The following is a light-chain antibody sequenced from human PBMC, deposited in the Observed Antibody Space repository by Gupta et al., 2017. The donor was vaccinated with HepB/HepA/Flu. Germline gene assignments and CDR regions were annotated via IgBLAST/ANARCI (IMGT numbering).Light chain of an antibody. J-gene: IGKJ1*01. V-gene: IGKV1-39*01. CDR3: QQSDSTPS. CDR1: QSVSIN. Sequence: DIQMTQSPSSLSASVGDRVTIPCRASQSVSININWYQQKSGKAPKPLIYAASSVQSGGPSRFSGSGSGTDFTLTISSLQSEDYATYYCQQSDSTPSFGQGTEVEIK. CDR2: AAS.